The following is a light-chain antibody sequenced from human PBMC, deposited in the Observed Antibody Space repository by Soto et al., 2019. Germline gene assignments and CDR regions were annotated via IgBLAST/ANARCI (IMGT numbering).Light chain of an antibody. J-gene: IGKJ4*01. CDR2: DAP. CDR1: QSISNL. CDR3: QQYNIYPLT. V-gene: IGKV1-5*01. Sequence: DIHMSQSPSPLSASVGERVTISCRASQSISNLLAWYQQRPGKAPKLLIYDAPTLEHGVPSRFRGSGSGTEFTLTISSLQPDDVATYYCQQYNIYPLTLGGGTKVDIK.